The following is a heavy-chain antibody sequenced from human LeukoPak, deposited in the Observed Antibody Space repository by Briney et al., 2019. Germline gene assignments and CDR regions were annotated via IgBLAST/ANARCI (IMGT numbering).Heavy chain of an antibody. CDR1: GFTFSNYG. J-gene: IGHJ4*02. Sequence: GGSLRLSCEASGFTFSNYGMHWVRQAPGKGLEWVTFIRNDGNNKYYADSVKGRFTISRDNSKNTLYLQMNSLRAEDTAVYYCARVMGRYCSSTSCYVDYWGQGTLVTVSS. V-gene: IGHV3-30*02. CDR3: ARVMGRYCSSTSCYVDY. D-gene: IGHD2-2*01. CDR2: IRNDGNNK.